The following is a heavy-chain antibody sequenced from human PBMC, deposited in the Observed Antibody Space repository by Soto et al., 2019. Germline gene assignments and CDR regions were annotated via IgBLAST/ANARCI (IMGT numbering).Heavy chain of an antibody. Sequence: GGSLRLSCAVSGFTFSRYWMYWVRQAPGKGLVWVSRINGDGSSTTYAYSVKGRFTISRDNDNNTLHLQMNSLRAEDTGVYHCASLIVTRLTWSFTLWGRGTLLTLSS. D-gene: IGHD2-21*01. CDR1: GFTFSRYW. CDR3: ASLIVTRLTWSFTL. V-gene: IGHV3-74*01. CDR2: INGDGSST. J-gene: IGHJ1*01.